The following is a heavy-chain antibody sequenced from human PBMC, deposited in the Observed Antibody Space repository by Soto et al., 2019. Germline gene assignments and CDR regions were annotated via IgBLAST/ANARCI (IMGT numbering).Heavy chain of an antibody. D-gene: IGHD3-10*01. CDR3: ARHGEAGFGDSYYYYGMDV. Sequence: PSETLSLTCTVSGGSISSSSYYWGWIRQPPGKGLEWIGSIYYSGSTYYNPSLKSRVTISVDTSKNQFSLKLSSVTAADTAVYYCARHGEAGFGDSYYYYGMDVWGQGTTVTVSS. J-gene: IGHJ6*02. V-gene: IGHV4-39*01. CDR2: IYYSGST. CDR1: GGSISSSSYY.